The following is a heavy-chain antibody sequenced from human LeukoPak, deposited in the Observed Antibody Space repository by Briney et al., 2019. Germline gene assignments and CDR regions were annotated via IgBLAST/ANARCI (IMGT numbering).Heavy chain of an antibody. Sequence: GVSVRLSCAASGFTFSSYAMSWVRQAPGKGLEWVSAIWGSCGSTYYADSVKGRFTISRDNSKNTLYLQMNSLRAEDTAVYYCANPQAGPRDYWGQGTLVTVSS. CDR1: GFTFSSYA. J-gene: IGHJ4*02. D-gene: IGHD6-13*01. CDR2: IWGSCGST. CDR3: ANPQAGPRDY. V-gene: IGHV3-23*01.